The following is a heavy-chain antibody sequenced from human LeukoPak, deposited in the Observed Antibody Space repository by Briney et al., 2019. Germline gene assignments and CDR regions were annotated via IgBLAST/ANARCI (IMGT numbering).Heavy chain of an antibody. D-gene: IGHD3-3*01. CDR1: GYTCTGYY. Sequence: GASVKVSCKASGYTCTGYYMHWVRQAPGQGLEWMGWINPNSGGTNYAQKFQGRVTMTRDTSISTAYMELSRLRSDDTAVYYCARVQGYYPYNWFDPWGQGTLVTVSS. CDR2: INPNSGGT. CDR3: ARVQGYYPYNWFDP. J-gene: IGHJ5*02. V-gene: IGHV1-2*02.